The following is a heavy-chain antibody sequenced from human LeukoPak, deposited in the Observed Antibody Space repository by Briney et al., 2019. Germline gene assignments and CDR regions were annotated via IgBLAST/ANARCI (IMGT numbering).Heavy chain of an antibody. J-gene: IGHJ4*02. CDR3: ARHSGPNALFDF. D-gene: IGHD5-12*01. V-gene: IGHV1-2*02. Sequence: ASVKVSCKASGYTFTGYYIHWVRQAPGQGLEWMGWIDPNSAGTNYARKFRGRVTMTRDTSISTAYMELSRLRSDDTAVYYCARHSGPNALFDFWGQGTLVTVSS. CDR2: IDPNSAGT. CDR1: GYTFTGYY.